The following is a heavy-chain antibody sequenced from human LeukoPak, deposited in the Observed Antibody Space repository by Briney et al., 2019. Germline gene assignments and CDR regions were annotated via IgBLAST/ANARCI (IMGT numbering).Heavy chain of an antibody. Sequence: GASVKVSCKASGYTFTGYYMHWVRQAPGQGLEWMGWINPNSGGTNYAQKFQGRVTMTRDTSISTAYMELSRLRSDDTAVYYCATSPLTIPGRYYYYYGMDVWGQGTTVTVSS. J-gene: IGHJ6*02. CDR3: ATSPLTIPGRYYYYYGMDV. D-gene: IGHD3-9*01. V-gene: IGHV1-2*02. CDR2: INPNSGGT. CDR1: GYTFTGYY.